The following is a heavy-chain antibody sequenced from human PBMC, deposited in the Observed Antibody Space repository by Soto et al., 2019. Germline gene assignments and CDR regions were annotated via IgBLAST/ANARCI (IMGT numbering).Heavy chain of an antibody. D-gene: IGHD3-9*01. V-gene: IGHV1-69*06. CDR3: ARSPSGDWVLDHDGYFDY. Sequence: QVQLVQSGAEVKKPGSSVKVSCKASGGTFSSYAISWVRQAPGHGLEWMGGIIPIFGTANYAQKFQGRVTITADKSTSTAYMELSSLRAEDTAVYSCARSPSGDWVLDHDGYFDYWGQGTLVNVSS. CDR1: GGTFSSYA. J-gene: IGHJ4*02. CDR2: IIPIFGTA.